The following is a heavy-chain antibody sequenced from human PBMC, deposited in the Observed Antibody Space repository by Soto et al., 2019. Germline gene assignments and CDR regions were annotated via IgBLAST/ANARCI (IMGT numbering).Heavy chain of an antibody. CDR1: EFSFSTCN. CDR2: ISSTSSHI. D-gene: IGHD6-13*01. J-gene: IGHJ6*02. V-gene: IGHV3-21*01. Sequence: GSLRLSCVASEFSFSTCNMNWVRQAPGKGLEWVSFISSTSSHIHYADSVKGRFTISRDNAKNSLYLQMNSLRAEDTAVYYCARDPAADGYYGMDVWGQGT. CDR3: ARDPAADGYYGMDV.